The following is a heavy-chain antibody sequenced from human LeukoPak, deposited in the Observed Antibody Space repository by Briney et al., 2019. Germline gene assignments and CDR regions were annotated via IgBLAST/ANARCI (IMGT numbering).Heavy chain of an antibody. D-gene: IGHD3-3*01. Sequence: ASVKVSCKASGYTFSSYAISWVRQAPGQGLEWMGGIIPIFGTANYAQKFQGRVTITADESTSTAYMELSSLRSEDTAVYYCARDVSGSYNWFDPWGQGTLVTVSS. J-gene: IGHJ5*02. V-gene: IGHV1-69*13. CDR3: ARDVSGSYNWFDP. CDR1: GYTFSSYA. CDR2: IIPIFGTA.